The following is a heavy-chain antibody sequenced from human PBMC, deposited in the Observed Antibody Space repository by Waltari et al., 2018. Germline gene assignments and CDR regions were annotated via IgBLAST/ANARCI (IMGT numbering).Heavy chain of an antibody. CDR3: ARELRGAVGGDWFDP. CDR1: GGSISSGSYY. D-gene: IGHD6-19*01. V-gene: IGHV4-61*09. J-gene: IGHJ5*02. Sequence: QVQLQESGPGLVKPSQTLSLTCTVSGGSISSGSYYWSWIRQPAGKGLEWIGYIYTSGSTNYNPSLKSRVTISVDTSKNQFSLKLSSVTAADTAVYYCARELRGAVGGDWFDPWGQGTLVTVSS. CDR2: IYTSGST.